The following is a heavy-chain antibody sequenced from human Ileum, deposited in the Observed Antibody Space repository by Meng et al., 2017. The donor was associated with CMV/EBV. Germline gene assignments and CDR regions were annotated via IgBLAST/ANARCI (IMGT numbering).Heavy chain of an antibody. J-gene: IGHJ4*02. CDR1: GSFSPYT. Sequence: QWPKKRWGAGRLKPPGTLSLASCLGGSFSPYTWSWIRQAPGKGLEWIGEINQYGSTNFNPSVKSRVTISRDTSKNQFSLKLNAVTAADTAVYYCASWFSFIARTGIYRVDYWGPGTLVTVSS. CDR2: INQYGST. CDR3: ASWFSFIARTGIYRVDY. D-gene: IGHD6-13*01. V-gene: IGHV4-34*01.